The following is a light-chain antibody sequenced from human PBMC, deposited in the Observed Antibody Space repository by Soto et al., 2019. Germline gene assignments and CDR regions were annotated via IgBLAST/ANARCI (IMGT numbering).Light chain of an antibody. CDR3: QHFNNWPPELT. V-gene: IGKV3-15*01. Sequence: EIVLTQSPGTLSLSPGERATLSCRASQSISNNLAWYQQKPGQAPRLLIFGASTRATGVPARFSGSGSGTEFILTISSLQSEDFATFYCQHFNNWPPELTFGGGTKVDIK. CDR2: GAS. J-gene: IGKJ4*01. CDR1: QSISNN.